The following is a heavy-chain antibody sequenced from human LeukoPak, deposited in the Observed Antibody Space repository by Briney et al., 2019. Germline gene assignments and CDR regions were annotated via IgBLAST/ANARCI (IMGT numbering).Heavy chain of an antibody. D-gene: IGHD2-2*01. V-gene: IGHV3-66*01. Sequence: GGSLRLSCAASGFTVSSNYMSWVRQAPGKGLEWVSVIYSGGSTYYADSVKGRFTISRDNSKNTLYLQMNSLRAEDTAVYYCARERRRCCSSTSCYRGPYYYYGMDVWGQGTTVTVSS. CDR2: IYSGGST. CDR3: ARERRRCCSSTSCYRGPYYYYGMDV. J-gene: IGHJ6*02. CDR1: GFTVSSNY.